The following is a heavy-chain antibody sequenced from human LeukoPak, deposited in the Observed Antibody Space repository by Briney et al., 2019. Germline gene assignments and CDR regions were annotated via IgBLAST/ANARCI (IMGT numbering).Heavy chain of an antibody. CDR3: ARFCTNGVCPTDY. CDR2: INPNSGGT. D-gene: IGHD2-8*01. Sequence: ASVKVSCKASGYTFTGYYMHWVRQAPGQGLEWMGWINPNSGGTNYAQKFQGRVTMNRDTYISTAYMQLSRLRSDDPAVYYCARFCTNGVCPTDYWGQGTLVTVSS. V-gene: IGHV1-2*02. J-gene: IGHJ4*02. CDR1: GYTFTGYY.